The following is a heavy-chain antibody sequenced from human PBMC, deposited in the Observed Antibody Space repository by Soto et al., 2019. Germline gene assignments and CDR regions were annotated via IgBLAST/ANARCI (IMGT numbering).Heavy chain of an antibody. D-gene: IGHD1-26*01. V-gene: IGHV3-33*01. J-gene: IGHJ4*02. CDR2: IWFDGSEK. CDR1: GSIFNGYG. CDR3: VRDGVGATAFFGFLDY. Sequence: QVQLVESGGGVVQPGRSLRLSCAASGSIFNGYGMHWVRQAPGKGLEWVAGIWFDGSEKYYADSVRGRFTISRDNSKNTLYLQMNSLRAEDTAVYYCVRDGVGATAFFGFLDYWGQGTLVTVSS.